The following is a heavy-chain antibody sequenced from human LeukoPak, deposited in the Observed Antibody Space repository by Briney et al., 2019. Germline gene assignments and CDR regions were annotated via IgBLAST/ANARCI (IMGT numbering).Heavy chain of an antibody. CDR2: ISSSSSYI. J-gene: IGHJ4*02. D-gene: IGHD2-15*01. Sequence: GGSLRLSCAASGFTFSSYSMNWVRQAPGKGLEWVSSISSSSSYIYYADSVKGRFTISRDNAKNSLYLQMNSLRAEDTAVYYCAKDIGELLPDYWGQGTLVTVSS. CDR3: AKDIGELLPDY. V-gene: IGHV3-21*01. CDR1: GFTFSSYS.